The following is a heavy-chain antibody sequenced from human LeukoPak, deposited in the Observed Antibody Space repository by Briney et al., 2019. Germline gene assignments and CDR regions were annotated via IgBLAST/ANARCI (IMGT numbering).Heavy chain of an antibody. CDR3: ARGGGSSGWYWFDP. CDR2: INPNSGGT. D-gene: IGHD6-19*01. CDR1: GYTFTGYY. J-gene: IGHJ5*02. Sequence: GASVKVSCKASGYTFTGYYMHWVRQAPGQGLEWMGWINPNSGGTNYAQKFQGRVTMTRDTSISTAYMDLSRLRPDDTAVYYCARGGGSSGWYWFDPWGQGTLVTVSS. V-gene: IGHV1-2*02.